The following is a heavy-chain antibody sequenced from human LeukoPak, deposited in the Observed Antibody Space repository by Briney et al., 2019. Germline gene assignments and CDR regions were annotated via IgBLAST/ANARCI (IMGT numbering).Heavy chain of an antibody. V-gene: IGHV3-23*01. J-gene: IGHJ3*02. CDR2: ISGSGSNT. Sequence: GGSLRLSCAASGFTFSSYVMSWVRQAPGKGLEWVSTISGSGSNTYYADSVKGRFTISRDNSKNTLYLQMNSLRAEDTAVYYCAKDEGSTSRRWFAFDIWGQGTMVTVSS. D-gene: IGHD2-15*01. CDR3: AKDEGSTSRRWFAFDI. CDR1: GFTFSSYV.